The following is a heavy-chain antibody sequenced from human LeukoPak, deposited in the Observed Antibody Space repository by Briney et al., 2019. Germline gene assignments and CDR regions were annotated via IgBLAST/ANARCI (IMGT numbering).Heavy chain of an antibody. V-gene: IGHV3-30*03. J-gene: IGHJ3*02. Sequence: AGRSLRLPCAASGFTFSSYGMHWVRQAPGKGLEWVAVISYDGSNKYYADSVKGRFTISRDNSKNTLYLQMNSLRAEDTAVYYCASGYYYGVDAFDIWGQRTMVTVSS. CDR2: ISYDGSNK. CDR1: GFTFSSYG. CDR3: ASGYYYGVDAFDI. D-gene: IGHD3-22*01.